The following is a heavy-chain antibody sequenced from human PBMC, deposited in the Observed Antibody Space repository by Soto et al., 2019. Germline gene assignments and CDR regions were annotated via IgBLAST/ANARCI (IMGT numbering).Heavy chain of an antibody. Sequence: QVQLVQSGPELKKPGAAVRVSCKASGYTFNTYGLSWVRQAPGQGLEWMGWISTYTGNTDYPQRFQGRVTMDTDTSTSTAYFALRSLTSEDTAVYYCVRDVSVSSGSFGGYWGQGTLVTVSS. V-gene: IGHV1-18*01. CDR1: GYTFNTYG. J-gene: IGHJ4*02. D-gene: IGHD3-10*01. CDR3: VRDVSVSSGSFGGY. CDR2: ISTYTGNT.